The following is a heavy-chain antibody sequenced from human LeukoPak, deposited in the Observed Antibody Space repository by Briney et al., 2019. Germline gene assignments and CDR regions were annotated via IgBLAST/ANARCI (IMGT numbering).Heavy chain of an antibody. CDR1: GYTVTGFY. CDR3: ATPSGLYYYGMDV. V-gene: IGHV1-2*02. J-gene: IGHJ6*02. CDR2: INVNSGGT. Sequence: GASVTVSCKSSGYTVTGFYIHWVRQAPGQGLEWMGLINVNSGGTKYAQKFQGRVTMTRGTSISTVYMDLSRLRSDDTAVYYCATPSGLYYYGMDVWGQGTTVTVSS.